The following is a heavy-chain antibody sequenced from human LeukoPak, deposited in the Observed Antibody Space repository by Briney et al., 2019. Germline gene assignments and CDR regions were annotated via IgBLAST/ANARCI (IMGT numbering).Heavy chain of an antibody. CDR3: AREPLRFLGAFDI. Sequence: PGGSLRHSCSASGFTFSSYGMHWVRQAPGKGLEWVAFIRYDGSNKYYADSVKGRFTISRDNSKNTLYLQMNSLRAEDTAVYYCAREPLRFLGAFDIWGQGTMVTVSS. V-gene: IGHV3-30*02. CDR2: IRYDGSNK. D-gene: IGHD3-3*01. J-gene: IGHJ3*02. CDR1: GFTFSSYG.